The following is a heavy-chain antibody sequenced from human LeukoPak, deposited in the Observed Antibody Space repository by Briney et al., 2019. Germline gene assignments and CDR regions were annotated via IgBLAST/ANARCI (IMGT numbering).Heavy chain of an antibody. V-gene: IGHV3-30*02. CDR3: ARGAGRYYDSSGYYIDF. CDR2: LRYDGSNN. D-gene: IGHD3-22*01. J-gene: IGHJ4*02. Sequence: GSLRLSCVASGFTFSSYGMHWVRQAPGKGLEWVAFLRYDGSNNYYAESAKGRFTISRDNSKNMLYLQMNSLRAEDTALYYCARGAGRYYDSSGYYIDFWGQGILVTVSS. CDR1: GFTFSSYG.